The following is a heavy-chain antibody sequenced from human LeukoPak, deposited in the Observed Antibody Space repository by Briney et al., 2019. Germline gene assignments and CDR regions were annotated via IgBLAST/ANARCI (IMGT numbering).Heavy chain of an antibody. V-gene: IGHV4-59*01. Sequence: SETLSLTCTVSDSSIHTYYWSWIRQPPGKGLEWIGYIYYSGSTNYNPSLKSRVTISVDTSKNQFSLKLSSVTAADTAVYYCGRAGAYYGSGSYYFDYWGQGTLVTVSS. J-gene: IGHJ4*02. CDR1: DSSIHTYY. CDR3: GRAGAYYGSGSYYFDY. CDR2: IYYSGST. D-gene: IGHD3-10*01.